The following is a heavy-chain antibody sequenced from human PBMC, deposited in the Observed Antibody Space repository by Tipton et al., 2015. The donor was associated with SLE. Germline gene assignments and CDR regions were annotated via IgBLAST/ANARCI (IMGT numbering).Heavy chain of an antibody. Sequence: QSGPEVKKPGASVTVSCKASGYTFSSYDINWVRQATGQGLEWMGWMNPNSGNTDYAQNFQGRVTMTRTTSVGTAYMELSSLRPEDTAVYYCARGPPVSVTDGLDVWGQGTTVTVSS. CDR1: GYTFSSYD. CDR2: MNPNSGNT. D-gene: IGHD4-17*01. J-gene: IGHJ6*02. CDR3: ARGPPVSVTDGLDV. V-gene: IGHV1-8*01.